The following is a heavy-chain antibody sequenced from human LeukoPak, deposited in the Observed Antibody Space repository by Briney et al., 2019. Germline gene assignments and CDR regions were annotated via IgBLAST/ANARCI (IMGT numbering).Heavy chain of an antibody. V-gene: IGHV1-18*01. D-gene: IGHD5-18*01. Sequence: GASVKVSCKASDYTFTSYGISWVRQAPGQGLEWMGWISAYNGNTNYAQKLQGRVTMTTDTSTSTAYMELRSLRSDDTAVYYCARVYTAMDTDAFDIWGQGTMVTVSS. J-gene: IGHJ3*02. CDR1: DYTFTSYG. CDR3: ARVYTAMDTDAFDI. CDR2: ISAYNGNT.